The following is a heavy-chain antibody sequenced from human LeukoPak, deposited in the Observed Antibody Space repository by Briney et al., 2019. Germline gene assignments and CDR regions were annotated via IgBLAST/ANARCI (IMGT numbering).Heavy chain of an antibody. D-gene: IGHD6-19*01. CDR3: ARAPGIAVAGTLYYGMDV. CDR1: GGSISSYY. Sequence: SETLSLTCTVSGGSISSYYWSWIRQPPGKGLEWIGYIYYSGSTNYNPSLKSRVTISVDTSKNQCSLKLSSVTAADTAVYYCARAPGIAVAGTLYYGMDVWGKGTTVTVSS. J-gene: IGHJ6*04. CDR2: IYYSGST. V-gene: IGHV4-59*01.